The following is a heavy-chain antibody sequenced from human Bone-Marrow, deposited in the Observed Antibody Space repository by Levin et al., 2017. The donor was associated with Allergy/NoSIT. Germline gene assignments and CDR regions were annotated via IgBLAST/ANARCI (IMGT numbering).Heavy chain of an antibody. CDR2: ISGSGGST. CDR3: AKDHSSSSTSCRYYYGMDV. D-gene: IGHD2-2*01. Sequence: GGSLRLSCAASGFTFSSYAMSWVRQAPGKGLEWVSAISGSGGSTYYADSVKGRFTISRDNSKNTLYLQMNSLRAEDTAVYYCAKDHSSSSTSCRYYYGMDVWGQGTTVTVSS. J-gene: IGHJ6*02. V-gene: IGHV3-23*01. CDR1: GFTFSSYA.